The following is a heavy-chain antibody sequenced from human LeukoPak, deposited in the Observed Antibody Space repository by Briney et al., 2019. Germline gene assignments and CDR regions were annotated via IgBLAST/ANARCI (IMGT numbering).Heavy chain of an antibody. J-gene: IGHJ4*02. Sequence: GGSLRLSCAASGFTFSSYEMNWVRQAPGKGLEWVSFISSSGSAIHYADSVRGRFTISRDNAKNSLYLQMSRLRAEDTAVYYCAREKLSFFDSSGYFDYWGLGTLVTVSS. D-gene: IGHD3-22*01. CDR3: AREKLSFFDSSGYFDY. CDR2: ISSSGSAI. V-gene: IGHV3-48*03. CDR1: GFTFSSYE.